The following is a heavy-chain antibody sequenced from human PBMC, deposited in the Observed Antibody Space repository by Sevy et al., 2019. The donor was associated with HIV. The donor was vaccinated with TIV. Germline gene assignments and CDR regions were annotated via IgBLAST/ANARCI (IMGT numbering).Heavy chain of an antibody. CDR3: ARAIGAGAAY. J-gene: IGHJ4*02. CDR1: GFIFNDYW. D-gene: IGHD6-13*01. CDR2: INEHGSTN. Sequence: GGSLRLSCAASGFIFNDYWMHWVRQAPGKGLEWVENINEHGSTNYFLDSVKGRFTISGDNAKNSLFLQLSSLRVDDTAVYYCARAIGAGAAYWGQGTPVTVSS. V-gene: IGHV3-7*03.